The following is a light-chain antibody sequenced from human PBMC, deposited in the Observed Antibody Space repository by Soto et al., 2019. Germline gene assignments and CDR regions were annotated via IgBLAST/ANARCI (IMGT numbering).Light chain of an antibody. CDR3: SSFAGSNIL. CDR1: SSDVGTYNY. CDR2: EVT. J-gene: IGLJ2*01. Sequence: QSALTQPASVSGSPGQSITISCTGTSSDVGTYNYVSWYQQHPGKAPKLIIYEVTKRPSGVPDRFSASKSGNTASLTVSGLQAEDEADYYCSSFAGSNILFGGGTKLTVL. V-gene: IGLV2-8*01.